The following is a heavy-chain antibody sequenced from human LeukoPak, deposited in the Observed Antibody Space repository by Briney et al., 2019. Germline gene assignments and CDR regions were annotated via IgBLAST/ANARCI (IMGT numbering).Heavy chain of an antibody. V-gene: IGHV4-59*01. D-gene: IGHD3-22*01. CDR1: GGSISSYY. CDR3: ARGRYYYDSSGYYYDNWFDP. CDR2: IYYSGTT. Sequence: PSETLSLTCTVAGGSISSYYWSWIRQPPREGLEYIGFIYYSGTTKYNPSLKSRATISVDTSKNQFSLKLTSVTAADTAVYYCARGRYYYDSSGYYYDNWFDPWGQGTLVTVSS. J-gene: IGHJ5*02.